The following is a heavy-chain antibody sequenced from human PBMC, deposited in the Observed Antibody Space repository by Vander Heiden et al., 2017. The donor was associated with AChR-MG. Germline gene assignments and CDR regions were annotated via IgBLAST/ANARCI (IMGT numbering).Heavy chain of an antibody. D-gene: IGHD3-16*01. CDR3: AKEFGRGAYGMDV. V-gene: IGHV3-23*01. CDR2: ISETGGGT. Sequence: QLLESGGGSVQPGGSLRLSCGASSFSFRTNAMNWVRQAPGKGLEWVSTISETGGGTYYADSVKGRFTISRDNSKNTVYLQMKSLRVEDTALYYCAKEFGRGAYGMDVWGQGTTVTVSS. CDR1: SFSFRTNA. J-gene: IGHJ6*02.